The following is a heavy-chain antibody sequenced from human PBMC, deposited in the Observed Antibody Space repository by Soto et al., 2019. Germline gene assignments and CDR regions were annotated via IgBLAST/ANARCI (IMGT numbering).Heavy chain of an antibody. CDR2: SNAGNGNT. CDR3: ARARYIAVAGTYYYYYYGMDV. Sequence: QVQLVQSGAEVKKPGASVKVSCKASGYTFTSYAMHWVRQAPGQRLEWMGWSNAGNGNTKYSQKFQGRVTITRDTTASTAYMELSSLRSEDTAVYYCARARYIAVAGTYYYYYYGMDVWGQGTTVTVSS. V-gene: IGHV1-3*01. D-gene: IGHD6-19*01. CDR1: GYTFTSYA. J-gene: IGHJ6*02.